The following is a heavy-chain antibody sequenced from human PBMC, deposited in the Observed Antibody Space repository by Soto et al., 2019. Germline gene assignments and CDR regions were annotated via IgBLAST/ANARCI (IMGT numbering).Heavy chain of an antibody. J-gene: IGHJ5*02. CDR2: IYPGDSDT. D-gene: IGHD2-2*01. Sequence: LGESLKISCTGVGYSFTSYWIGWVRQMPGKGLEWMGIIYPGDSDTRYSPSFQGQVTISADKSITTAYLQWSSLKASDTAMYYGARGYCTTTICDPWFDPWGQGTLVTVSS. CDR1: GYSFTSYW. CDR3: ARGYCTTTICDPWFDP. V-gene: IGHV5-51*01.